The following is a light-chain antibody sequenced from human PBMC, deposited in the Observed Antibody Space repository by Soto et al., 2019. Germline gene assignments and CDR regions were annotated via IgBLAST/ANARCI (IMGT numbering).Light chain of an antibody. J-gene: IGKJ3*01. CDR3: QQSYSTLFT. CDR1: QSISNN. V-gene: IGKV1-39*01. CDR2: AAS. Sequence: DIQMTQSPSSLSASVGDRATITCRASQSISNNINWYQQKPGRAPKLLIYAASTLQAGVPSRFSGSGSGTDFTLTISSLQPEDFATYVCQQSYSTLFTFGPGTKVDI.